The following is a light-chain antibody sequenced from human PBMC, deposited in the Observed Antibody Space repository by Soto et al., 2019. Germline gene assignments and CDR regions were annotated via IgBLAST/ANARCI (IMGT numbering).Light chain of an antibody. CDR3: SSYADNYVA. Sequence: QSALTQPRSVSGSPGQSVTISCTGTSSDVGGYNYVSWYQQHPGKAPKLMIYDVSKRPSGVPDRFSGSKSGDTASLTISGLQAEDEADYYCSSYADNYVAFGGGTKVTVL. CDR2: DVS. CDR1: SSDVGGYNY. V-gene: IGLV2-11*01. J-gene: IGLJ3*02.